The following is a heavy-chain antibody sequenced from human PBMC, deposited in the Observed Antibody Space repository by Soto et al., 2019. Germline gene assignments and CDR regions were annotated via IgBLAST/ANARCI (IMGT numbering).Heavy chain of an antibody. CDR1: GGSINSGGYY. V-gene: IGHV4-31*03. J-gene: IGHJ4*02. Sequence: QVQLQESGPGLVKPSQTLSLTCSVSGGSINSGGYYWTWIRQHPGRGLEWVGNIYYSGITSYNPAIKSRVTISIDTSKTHFSLKLSSVTAADTAVYYCARSSISKKIDYWGQGTLVTVSS. CDR3: ARSSISKKIDY. D-gene: IGHD2-2*01. CDR2: IYYSGIT.